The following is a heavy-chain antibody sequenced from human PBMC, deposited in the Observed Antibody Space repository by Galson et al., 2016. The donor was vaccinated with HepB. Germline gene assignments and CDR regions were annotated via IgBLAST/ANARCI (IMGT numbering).Heavy chain of an antibody. Sequence: SLRLSCAASGFTFSNYGMHWVRQAPGKGLEWVALIWSDGSIKHNADSVKGRFTISRDNSESTVYLQMNSLRVEDTAVDYCARERLGGRPTYYYYYEMDVWGQGTTVTVSS. J-gene: IGHJ6*02. V-gene: IGHV3-33*01. CDR3: ARERLGGRPTYYYYYEMDV. D-gene: IGHD5-12*01. CDR1: GFTFSNYG. CDR2: IWSDGSIK.